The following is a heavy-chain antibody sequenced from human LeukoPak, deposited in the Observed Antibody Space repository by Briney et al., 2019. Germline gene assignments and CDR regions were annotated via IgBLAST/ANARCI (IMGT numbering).Heavy chain of an antibody. CDR1: GFTFSSFW. CDR2: IKQDGGEK. CDR3: ARDATMIVVGHYFDY. J-gene: IGHJ4*02. D-gene: IGHD3-22*01. Sequence: GGSLRLSCAASGFTFSSFWMSWVRQAPGKGLEWVANIKQDGGEKYYVDSVKGRFTISRDNSKNTLYLQMNSLRAEDTAVYYCARDATMIVVGHYFDYWGQGTLVTVSS. V-gene: IGHV3-7*01.